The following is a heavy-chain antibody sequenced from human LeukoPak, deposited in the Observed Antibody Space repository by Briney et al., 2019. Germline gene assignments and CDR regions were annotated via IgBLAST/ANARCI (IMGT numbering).Heavy chain of an antibody. Sequence: PSETLSLTCTVSGGSISSYYWSWIRQPPGKGLEWIGYIYYSGSTNYNPSLKSRVTISVDTSKNQFSLKLSSVTAADTAVYYCARGYRSYYYYYMDVWGKGTTVTISS. CDR1: GGSISSYY. V-gene: IGHV4-59*01. D-gene: IGHD1-26*01. J-gene: IGHJ6*03. CDR3: ARGYRSYYYYYMDV. CDR2: IYYSGST.